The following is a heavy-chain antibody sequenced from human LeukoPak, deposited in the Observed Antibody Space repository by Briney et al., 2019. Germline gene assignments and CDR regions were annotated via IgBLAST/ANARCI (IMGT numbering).Heavy chain of an antibody. Sequence: GGSLRLSCVASGFTFSNYWMSWVRQAPGKGLEWVANIKQDGSEQYYMDSVKGRFTMSRDNAKNSVYLQMTSLRVDDTAVYYCARDLGIDRFDCWGQGTLVTVSS. CDR2: IKQDGSEQ. CDR1: GFTFSNYW. J-gene: IGHJ4*02. CDR3: ARDLGIDRFDC. V-gene: IGHV3-7*01. D-gene: IGHD7-27*01.